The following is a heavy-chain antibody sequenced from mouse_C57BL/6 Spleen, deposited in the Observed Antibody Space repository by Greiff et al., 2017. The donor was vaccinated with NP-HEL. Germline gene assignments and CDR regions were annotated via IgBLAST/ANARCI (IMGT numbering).Heavy chain of an antibody. CDR3: ASEGGTRYFDY. J-gene: IGHJ2*01. CDR1: GYTFTDYY. V-gene: IGHV1-19*01. D-gene: IGHD4-1*01. CDR2: INPYNGGT. Sequence: VQLQQSGPVLVKPGASVKMSCKASGYTFTDYYMNWVKQSHGKSLEWIGVINPYNGGTSYNQKFKGKATLTVDKSSSTAYMELNSLTSEDSAVYYCASEGGTRYFDYWGQGTTLTVSS.